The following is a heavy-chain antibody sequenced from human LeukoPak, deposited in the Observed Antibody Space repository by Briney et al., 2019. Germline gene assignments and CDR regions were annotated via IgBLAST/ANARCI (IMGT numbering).Heavy chain of an antibody. V-gene: IGHV3-33*06. CDR3: VKDRGSVGANDALDI. CDR2: IWSDTRTT. D-gene: IGHD1-26*01. CDR1: GFTFKNYG. J-gene: IGHJ3*02. Sequence: GGSLRLSCVASGFTFKNYGMHWVRQAPGRGLEWVTVIWSDTRTTYFADSVKGRFTFSRDNSQNTLYLQMNSLRAEDTAVYYCVKDRGSVGANDALDIWGQGTIVTVSS.